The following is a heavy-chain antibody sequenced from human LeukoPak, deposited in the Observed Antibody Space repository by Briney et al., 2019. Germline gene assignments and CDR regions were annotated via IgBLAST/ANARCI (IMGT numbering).Heavy chain of an antibody. V-gene: IGHV3-23*01. D-gene: IGHD2-15*01. CDR2: ISGSGGTK. CDR1: RFTFSSYA. Sequence: GGSLRLSCVASRFTFSSYAMSWVRQAPGQGLEGVSGISGSGGTKFYADSVKGRFTISRDNHKNTLYLQMNGLRAEDTAEYYCAKDTNVQLGYCSDYWGQGTLVTVSS. J-gene: IGHJ4*02. CDR3: AKDTNVQLGYCSDY.